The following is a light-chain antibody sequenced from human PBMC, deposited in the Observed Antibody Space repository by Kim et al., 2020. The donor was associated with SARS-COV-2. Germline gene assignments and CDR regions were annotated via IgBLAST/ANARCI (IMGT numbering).Light chain of an antibody. J-gene: IGKJ2*01. Sequence: EVVLTQSPGTLCLSPGERATLSCRASQTVRSSYLAWYQQKPGQAPRLLIYGTSTRAAGIPDRFSGSGSGTDFTLTISRLEPEDVAVYYCQQYGNSQNTFGQGTKLEI. CDR1: QTVRSSY. V-gene: IGKV3-20*01. CDR3: QQYGNSQNT. CDR2: GTS.